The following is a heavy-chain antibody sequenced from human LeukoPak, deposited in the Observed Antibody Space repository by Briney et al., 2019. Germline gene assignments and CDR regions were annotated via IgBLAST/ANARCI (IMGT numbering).Heavy chain of an antibody. Sequence: SETLSLTCTVSGGSISSGSYYWSWIRQPAGKGLEWIGRIYTSGSTNYNPSLKSRVTISVDTSKNQFSLKLSSVTAADTAVYYCARHVLRRGYSYGNLGKFDYWGQGTLVTVSS. D-gene: IGHD5-18*01. J-gene: IGHJ4*02. CDR2: IYTSGST. CDR1: GGSISSGSYY. CDR3: ARHVLRRGYSYGNLGKFDY. V-gene: IGHV4-61*02.